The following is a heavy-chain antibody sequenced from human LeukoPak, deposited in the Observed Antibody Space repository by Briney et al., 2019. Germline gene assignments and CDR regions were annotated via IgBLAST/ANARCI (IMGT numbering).Heavy chain of an antibody. Sequence: PGGSLRLSCAASGFTFSNYAMHWVRQAPGKGLEWVAVISSDGSNKYYADSVKGRFTISRDNSKNTLYLQMNSLRAEDTAVYYCAKDRVGGGDCPDYWGQGTLVTVSS. CDR2: ISSDGSNK. J-gene: IGHJ4*02. CDR1: GFTFSNYA. D-gene: IGHD2-21*02. CDR3: AKDRVGGGDCPDY. V-gene: IGHV3-30*04.